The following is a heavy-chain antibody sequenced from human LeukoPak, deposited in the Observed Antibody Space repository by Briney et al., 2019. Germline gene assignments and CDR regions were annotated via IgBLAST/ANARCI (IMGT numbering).Heavy chain of an antibody. D-gene: IGHD7-27*01. V-gene: IGHV3-7*03. CDR2: IKQDRSEK. Sequence: GGSLRLSCAASGFTFSGYWMTWVRQAPGKGLEWVANIKQDRSEKSYVESVKGRFTISRDNAKNSPYLQMDSLRVEDTAVYYCARDVTGGYHNEGYWGQGTLVTVSS. CDR1: GFTFSGYW. J-gene: IGHJ4*02. CDR3: ARDVTGGYHNEGY.